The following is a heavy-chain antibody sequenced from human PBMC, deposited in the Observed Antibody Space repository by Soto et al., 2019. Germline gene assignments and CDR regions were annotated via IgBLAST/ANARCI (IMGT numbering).Heavy chain of an antibody. CDR3: AKSRDYYDSSGYYY. V-gene: IGHV3-23*01. D-gene: IGHD3-22*01. CDR1: GFTFSSYA. J-gene: IGHJ4*02. Sequence: GGSLRLSCAASGFTFSSYAMSWVRQAPGKGLEWVSAISGSGGSTYYADSVKGRFTISRDNSKNTLYLQMNSLRAEDTAVYYCAKSRDYYDSSGYYYWGQGTLVTVSS. CDR2: ISGSGGST.